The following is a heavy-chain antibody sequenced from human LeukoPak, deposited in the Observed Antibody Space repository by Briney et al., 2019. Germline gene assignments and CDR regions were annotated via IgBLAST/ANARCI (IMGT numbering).Heavy chain of an antibody. CDR1: GFTVSSNY. V-gene: IGHV3-66*01. J-gene: IGHJ4*02. D-gene: IGHD6-13*01. Sequence: GGSLRLSCAASGFTVSSNYMSWVRQAPGKGLEWVSVIYCGGSTYYADSVKGRFTISRDNSKNTLYLQMNSLRAEDTAVYYCACIAAAVVPPFDYWGQGTLVTVSS. CDR3: ACIAAAVVPPFDY. CDR2: IYCGGST.